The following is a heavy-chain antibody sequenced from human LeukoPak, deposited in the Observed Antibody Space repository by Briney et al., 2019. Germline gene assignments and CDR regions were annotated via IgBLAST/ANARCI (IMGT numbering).Heavy chain of an antibody. CDR3: ARVTREYQLLSFFDY. Sequence: SQTLSLTCTVSGGSISSGGYYWSWIRQHPGKGLEWIGYIYYSGSTYYNPSLKSRVTISVDTSKNQFSLKLSSVTAADTAVYYCARVTREYQLLSFFDYWGQGTLVTVSS. CDR1: GGSISSGGYY. D-gene: IGHD2-2*01. CDR2: IYYSGST. J-gene: IGHJ4*02. V-gene: IGHV4-31*03.